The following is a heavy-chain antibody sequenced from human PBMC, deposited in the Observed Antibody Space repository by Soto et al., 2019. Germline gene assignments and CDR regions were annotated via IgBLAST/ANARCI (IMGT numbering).Heavy chain of an antibody. J-gene: IGHJ4*02. CDR2: IYYSGST. CDR3: ARSSTVTTFNY. V-gene: IGHV4-59*01. D-gene: IGHD4-17*01. Sequence: SETLSLTCTVSGGSISSYYWSWIRQPPGKGLEWIGYIYYSGSTNYNPSLKSRVTISVDTSKNQFSLKLSSVTAADTAVYYCARSSTVTTFNYWGQGTLVTVSS. CDR1: GGSISSYY.